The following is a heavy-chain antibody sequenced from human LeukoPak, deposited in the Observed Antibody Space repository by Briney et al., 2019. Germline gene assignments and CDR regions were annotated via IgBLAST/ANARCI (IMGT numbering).Heavy chain of an antibody. D-gene: IGHD1-1*01. V-gene: IGHV1-69*01. CDR3: AKPLLYNWNDAGGY. J-gene: IGHJ4*02. CDR2: IIPIFGTA. CDR1: GGTFSSYA. Sequence: GSSVKVSCKASGGTFSSYAISWVRQAPGPGLEWMGGIIPIFGTANYAQKFQGRVTITADESTSTAYMELSSLRSEDTAVYYCAKPLLYNWNDAGGYWGQGTLVTVSS.